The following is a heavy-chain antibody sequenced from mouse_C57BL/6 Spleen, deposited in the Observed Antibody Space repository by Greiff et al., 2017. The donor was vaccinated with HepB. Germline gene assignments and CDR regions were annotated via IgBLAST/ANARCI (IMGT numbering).Heavy chain of an antibody. Sequence: QVQLQQPGAELVMPGASVKLSCKASGYTFTSYWMHWVKQRPGQGLEWIGEIDPSDSYTNYNQKFKGKSTLTVDKSSSTAYLQLSSLTSEDSAVYYCARAYGSSFFAYWGQGTLVTDSA. D-gene: IGHD1-1*01. J-gene: IGHJ3*01. CDR3: ARAYGSSFFAY. CDR1: GYTFTSYW. CDR2: IDPSDSYT. V-gene: IGHV1-69*01.